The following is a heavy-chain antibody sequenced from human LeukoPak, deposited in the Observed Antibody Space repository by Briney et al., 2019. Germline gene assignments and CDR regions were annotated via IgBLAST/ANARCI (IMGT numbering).Heavy chain of an antibody. Sequence: GGSLRLSCAASGFTFSSYGMHWVRQAPGKGLEWVAFIRYDGSNKYYADSVKGRFTISRDNSKNTLYLQMNSLRAEDTAVYYCARGPDYGDYRLYYYYYMDVWGKGTTVTISS. CDR1: GFTFSSYG. J-gene: IGHJ6*03. D-gene: IGHD4-17*01. V-gene: IGHV3-30*02. CDR2: IRYDGSNK. CDR3: ARGPDYGDYRLYYYYYMDV.